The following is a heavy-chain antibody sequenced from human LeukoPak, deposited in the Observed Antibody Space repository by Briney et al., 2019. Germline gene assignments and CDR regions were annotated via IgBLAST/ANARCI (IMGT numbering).Heavy chain of an antibody. CDR1: GGSFSGYY. J-gene: IGHJ4*02. CDR3: ARGSSNRRVLYFDY. CDR2: INHSGST. D-gene: IGHD6-6*01. V-gene: IGHV4-34*01. Sequence: SETLSLTCAVYGGSFSGYYWSWIRQPPGKGLEWIGEINHSGSTNYNPSLKSRVTISVDTSKNQFSLKLSSVTAADTAVYYCARGSSNRRVLYFDYWGQGTLVTVSS.